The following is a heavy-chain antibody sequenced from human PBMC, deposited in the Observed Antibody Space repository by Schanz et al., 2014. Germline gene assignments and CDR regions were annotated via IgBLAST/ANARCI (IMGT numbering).Heavy chain of an antibody. CDR1: GCTFSSST. J-gene: IGHJ6*02. V-gene: IGHV1-69*04. CDR3: AKVDRTRYYAMDV. CDR2: IIPILDKT. D-gene: IGHD3-9*01. Sequence: QVQLVQSGGEVKKPGSSVKVSCKASGCTFSSSTLTWVRQAPGQGLEWMGRIIPILDKTNYAQKFQGRVTMTADKSTSTVYMEVSGLRSEDTAVYYCAKVDRTRYYAMDVWGQGTTVTVSS.